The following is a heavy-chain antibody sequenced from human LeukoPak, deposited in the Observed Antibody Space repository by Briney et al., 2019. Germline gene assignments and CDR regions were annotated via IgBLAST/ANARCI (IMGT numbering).Heavy chain of an antibody. J-gene: IGHJ6*02. V-gene: IGHV3-9*01. Sequence: GGSLRLSCAASGFTFDDYAMHWVRQAPGKGLEWVSGISWNSGSIGYADSVKGRFTISRDNSKNTLYLQMNSLRAEDTAVYYCAKDLTYYYDSSGYLDYYYGMDVWGQGTTVTVSS. D-gene: IGHD3-22*01. CDR1: GFTFDDYA. CDR2: ISWNSGSI. CDR3: AKDLTYYYDSSGYLDYYYGMDV.